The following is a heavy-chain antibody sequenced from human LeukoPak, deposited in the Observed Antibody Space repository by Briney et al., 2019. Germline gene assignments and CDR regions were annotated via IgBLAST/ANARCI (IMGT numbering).Heavy chain of an antibody. D-gene: IGHD3-22*01. V-gene: IGHV3-73*01. CDR2: VRSKPNSYTT. Sequence: GGSLRLSCAASGLTFSGSAIHWVRQAPGTGLEWVGRVRSKPNSYTTAYAASMKGRLTISRDEPKNMTYLQINSLKTEDTAQYYCALITYYYDSSGYSRRREYFDYWGQGTLVTVSS. CDR3: ALITYYYDSSGYSRRREYFDY. J-gene: IGHJ4*02. CDR1: GLTFSGSA.